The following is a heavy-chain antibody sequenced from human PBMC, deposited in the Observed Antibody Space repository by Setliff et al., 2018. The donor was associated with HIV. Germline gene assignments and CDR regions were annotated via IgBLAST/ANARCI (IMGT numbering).Heavy chain of an antibody. D-gene: IGHD6-13*01. J-gene: IGHJ3*02. CDR2: INPNSGDT. V-gene: IGHV1-2*06. CDR3: ARAAGYSSSWHRYAFEI. CDR1: GDTFTDYY. Sequence: ASVKVSCKASGDTFTDYYFHWLRQAPGQGLEWMGRINPNSGDTNYEQKFQGRVSMTRDTSISTVYMELSSLRSDDSAVYYCARAAGYSSSWHRYAFEIWGQGTMGTVSS.